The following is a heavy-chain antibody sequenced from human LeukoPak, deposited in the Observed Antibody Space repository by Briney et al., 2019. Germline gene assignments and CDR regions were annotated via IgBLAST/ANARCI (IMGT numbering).Heavy chain of an antibody. CDR3: ITTTSFYGAKGY. D-gene: IGHD4-17*01. V-gene: IGHV3-15*01. CDR2: IKTKTDVGTT. Sequence: GGSLRLSCAASGFTFSNAWMSWVRQAPGKGLEWVGRIKTKTDVGTTDYAAPVKGRFTISSEDSKNTLYLQLNSLKTEDTGVYYCITTTSFYGAKGYWGQGTLVTVSS. CDR1: GFTFSNAW. J-gene: IGHJ4*02.